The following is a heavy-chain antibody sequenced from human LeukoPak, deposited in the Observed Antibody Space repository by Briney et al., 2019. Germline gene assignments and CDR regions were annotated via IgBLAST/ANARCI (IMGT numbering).Heavy chain of an antibody. CDR3: ARLSYYGSGSPRKYAFDI. D-gene: IGHD3-10*01. V-gene: IGHV4-39*01. CDR2: IYYSGNT. Sequence: SETLSLTCTVSGGSISNYYWGWIRQAPGKGLEWIGSIYYSGNTYYNPSLKSRVTISVDTSKNQFSLKLSSVTAADTAVYYCARLSYYGSGSPRKYAFDIWGQGTMVTVSS. J-gene: IGHJ3*02. CDR1: GGSISNYY.